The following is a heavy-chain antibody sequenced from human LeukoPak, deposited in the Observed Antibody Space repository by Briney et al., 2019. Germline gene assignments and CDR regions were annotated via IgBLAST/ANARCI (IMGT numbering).Heavy chain of an antibody. CDR1: VGSISSYY. Sequence: PSETLSLTCTVSVGSISSYYWSWIRQPAGKGMEWIGRIYTSGSTNYNPSLKSRVTISVDKSKNQFSLKLSSVTAADTAVYYCARDRGYGDYEYYFDYWGQGTLVTVSS. V-gene: IGHV4-4*07. D-gene: IGHD4-17*01. J-gene: IGHJ4*02. CDR2: IYTSGST. CDR3: ARDRGYGDYEYYFDY.